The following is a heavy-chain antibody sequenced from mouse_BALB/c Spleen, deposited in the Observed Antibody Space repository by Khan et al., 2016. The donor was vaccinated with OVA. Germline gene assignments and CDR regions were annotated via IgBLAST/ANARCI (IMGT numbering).Heavy chain of an antibody. D-gene: IGHD2-3*01. CDR2: ISYSGST. Sequence: EVQLQESGPGLVKPSQSLSLTCTVTGYSITSDYAWNWIRQFPGNTLEWMGYISYSGSTNYNPSLKSRISITRYTSKNQFILQLNSVTTEDTATYYCARDGSRYNYAMDYWGQGTSVTVSS. V-gene: IGHV3-2*02. CDR1: GYSITSDYA. CDR3: ARDGSRYNYAMDY. J-gene: IGHJ4*01.